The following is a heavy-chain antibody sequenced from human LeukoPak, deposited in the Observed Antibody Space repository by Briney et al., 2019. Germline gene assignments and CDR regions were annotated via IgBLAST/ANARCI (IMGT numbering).Heavy chain of an antibody. V-gene: IGHV4-59*01. Sequence: PSETLSLTCTVSGGSISSYYWSWIRQPPGKGLEWIGYIYSSGSTNYNPSLKSRVTISVDTSKNQFSLKLSSVTAADTAVYYCARFAYCGGHCWYYFDYWGQGSLVTVSS. CDR2: IYSSGST. J-gene: IGHJ4*02. CDR3: ARFAYCGGHCWYYFDY. D-gene: IGHD2-21*02. CDR1: GGSISSYY.